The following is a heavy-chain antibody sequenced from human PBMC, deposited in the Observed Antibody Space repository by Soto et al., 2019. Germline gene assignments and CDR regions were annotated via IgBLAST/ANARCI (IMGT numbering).Heavy chain of an antibody. CDR1: GFTFSGFG. V-gene: IGHV3-33*01. CDR3: SFGNLSYNLDF. CDR2: IWYDGSDK. D-gene: IGHD3-16*01. J-gene: IGHJ4*02. Sequence: GGSLRLSCAASGFTFSGFGMHWVRQAPGKGLEWVAIIWYDGSDKYYADSVKGRFTISRDNSKNTLYFSMNSLRDADTAVVPCSFGNLSYNLDFWVQGTPVTVSS.